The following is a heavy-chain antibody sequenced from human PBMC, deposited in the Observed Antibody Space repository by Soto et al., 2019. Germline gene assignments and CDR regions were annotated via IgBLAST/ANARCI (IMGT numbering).Heavy chain of an antibody. CDR2: ISGSGGST. CDR1: GFTFSSYA. CDR3: ARDQTTGDWFDA. D-gene: IGHD4-17*01. V-gene: IGHV3-23*01. J-gene: IGHJ5*02. Sequence: HPGGSLRLSCAASGFTFSSYAMSWVRQAPGKGLEWVSAISGSGGSTYYADSVKGRFTISRDNAKNTVYLQMNSLRAEDTAVYYCARDQTTGDWFDAWGQGTLVTLSS.